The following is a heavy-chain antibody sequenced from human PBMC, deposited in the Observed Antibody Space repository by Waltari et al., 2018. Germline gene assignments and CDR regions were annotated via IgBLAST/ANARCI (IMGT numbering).Heavy chain of an antibody. V-gene: IGHV3-33*01. J-gene: IGHJ4*02. CDR3: ARGVGGSSSLNFDY. Sequence: QVQVVESGGGVVQPGKSLRLSCAASGFTFSNYAMHGVRQAPGKGLEWLAVIWYDGNNKYFADSVKGRFTVSRDNSKDTLDLQMNSLRAEDTAVYYCARGVGGSSSLNFDYWGQGTLVSVSS. CDR1: GFTFSNYA. CDR2: IWYDGNNK. D-gene: IGHD6-6*01.